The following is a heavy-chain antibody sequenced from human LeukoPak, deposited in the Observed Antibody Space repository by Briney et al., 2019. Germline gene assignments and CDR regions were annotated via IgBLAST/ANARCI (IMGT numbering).Heavy chain of an antibody. CDR1: GGSIISYY. J-gene: IGHJ6*02. CDR3: ARGSYEYYYYGMDV. Sequence: SETLSLTCTVSGGSIISYYWNWIRQPAGKGLEWIGRVYSSGSTNYNPSLKSRVTMSVDTSKNQFSLKLSSVTAADTAIYYCARGSYEYYYYGMDVWGQGTTVTVSS. CDR2: VYSSGST. V-gene: IGHV4-4*07. D-gene: IGHD5-12*01.